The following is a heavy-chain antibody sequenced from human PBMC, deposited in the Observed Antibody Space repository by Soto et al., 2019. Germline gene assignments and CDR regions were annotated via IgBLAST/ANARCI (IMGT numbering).Heavy chain of an antibody. D-gene: IGHD3-3*01. CDR3: ARGGGTILAPLP. CDR1: GYTFTGYF. CDR2: INPNSGAT. Sequence: QVQLVQSGAEVKKPGASVKVSCRASGYTFTGYFMHWVQQAPGQGLEWMGWINPNSGATKYAQKFQGRVTLSRDTSIRTAYMELSGLRSDDTAVYYCARGGGTILAPLPWGQGTLVTVSS. J-gene: IGHJ5*02. V-gene: IGHV1-2*02.